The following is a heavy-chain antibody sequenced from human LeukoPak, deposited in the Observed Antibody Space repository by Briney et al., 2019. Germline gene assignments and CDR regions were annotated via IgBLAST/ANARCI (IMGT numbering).Heavy chain of an antibody. CDR3: ARDSLGYDFWSGYERFDYYYYYMDV. V-gene: IGHV1-69*05. D-gene: IGHD3-3*01. CDR1: GGTFSSYA. J-gene: IGHJ6*03. CDR2: IIPIFGTA. Sequence: SVKVSCKASGGTFSSYAISWVRQAPGQGLEWMGGIIPIFGTANYAQKFQGRVTITTDESTRTAYMEMSSLRSEDTAVYYCARDSLGYDFWSGYERFDYYYYYMDVWGKGTTVTVSS.